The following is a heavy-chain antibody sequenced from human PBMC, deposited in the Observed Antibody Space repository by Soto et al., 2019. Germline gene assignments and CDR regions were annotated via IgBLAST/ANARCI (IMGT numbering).Heavy chain of an antibody. CDR3: ARVEGSSYYFRHDC. Sequence: SETLSLTCTVSGDSLSSGGHYWSWIRQHPGKGLEWIGNIYYSGSSYYNPSLKSRATISIDTSKDQFSLRLGSVTAADTAVYYCARVEGSSYYFRHDCWGRGTLVTVSS. CDR1: GDSLSSGGHY. CDR2: IYYSGSS. V-gene: IGHV4-31*03. J-gene: IGHJ4*02. D-gene: IGHD1-26*01.